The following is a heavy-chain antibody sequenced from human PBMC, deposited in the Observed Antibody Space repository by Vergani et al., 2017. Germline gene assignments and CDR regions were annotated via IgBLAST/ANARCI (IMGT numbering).Heavy chain of an antibody. CDR1: GVSITRGNY. J-gene: IGHJ4*01. D-gene: IGHD3-22*01. CDR2: VFHLGTV. V-gene: IGHV4-38-2*02. CDR3: VRDLYSRGPFDV. Sequence: QVQLQESGPGLVKASQTLSLTCNVSGVSITRGNYWGWVRQSPGTGLEWIASVFHLGTVYYNPSLRSRVRISIDAYNVLSLRLQSVTAADTAVYFCVRDLYSRGPFDVWGQGSLVTVSS.